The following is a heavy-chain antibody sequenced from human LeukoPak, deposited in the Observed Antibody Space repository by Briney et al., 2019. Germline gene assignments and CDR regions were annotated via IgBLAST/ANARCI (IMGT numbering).Heavy chain of an antibody. CDR3: ARDMARGNLDY. V-gene: IGHV4-34*01. CDR1: GGSFSGYY. D-gene: IGHD4-23*01. J-gene: IGHJ4*02. CDR2: INHSGST. Sequence: PSETLSLTCAVYGGSFSGYYWSWIRQPPGKGLEWIGEINHSGSTNYNPSLKSRVTISVDTSKNQFSLKLSSVTAADTAVYYCARDMARGNLDYWGQGTLVTVSP.